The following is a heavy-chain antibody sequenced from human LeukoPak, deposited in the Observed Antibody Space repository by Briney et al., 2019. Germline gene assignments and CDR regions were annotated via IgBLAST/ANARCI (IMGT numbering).Heavy chain of an antibody. Sequence: HPGGSLRLSCAASGLTFSSYGMTWVRQAPGKGLEWVSSIHNGGSSTYYADSVKGRFTISRDNSKNTLYLQMNSLRAEDTAVYYCAKDRGRLRYYFDYWGQGTLVTVSS. CDR2: IHNGGSST. CDR3: AKDRGRLRYYFDY. V-gene: IGHV3-23*01. D-gene: IGHD2-21*02. CDR1: GLTFSSYG. J-gene: IGHJ4*02.